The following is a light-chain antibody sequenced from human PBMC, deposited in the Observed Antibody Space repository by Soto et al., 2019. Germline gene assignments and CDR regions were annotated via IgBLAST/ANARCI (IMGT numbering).Light chain of an antibody. CDR3: SSYTSISTYV. V-gene: IGLV2-14*01. Sequence: QSVLTQPASVSGSPGHSITISCTGTSSDVGGYNFVSWYQQHPGKAPKLMIYDVRNRPSGVSNRFSGSKSVNTASLTISGLQAEDEADYYCSSYTSISTYVFGTGTKSPS. CDR1: SSDVGGYNF. CDR2: DVR. J-gene: IGLJ1*01.